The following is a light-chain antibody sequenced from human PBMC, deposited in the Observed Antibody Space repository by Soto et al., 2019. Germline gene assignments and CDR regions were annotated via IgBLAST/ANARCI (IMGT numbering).Light chain of an antibody. V-gene: IGKV3-11*01. CDR3: QQRRDWPIT. CDR1: KRISTY. Sequence: ESVLTQSPATMTLSPGDRSTLSCRASKRISTYLAWYQQKPGQAPRLFIYDASNRATGIPGRFSGSGSGTDFTLTISSLEPEEFAAYYCQQRRDWPITFGQGT. CDR2: DAS. J-gene: IGKJ5*01.